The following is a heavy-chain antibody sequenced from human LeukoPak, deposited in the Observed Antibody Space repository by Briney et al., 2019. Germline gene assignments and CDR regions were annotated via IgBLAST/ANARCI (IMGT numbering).Heavy chain of an antibody. Sequence: GGSLRLSCAASGFTFSSYSMNWVRQAPGKGLEWVSYISSSSSTIYYADSVKGRVTISRDNAKNSLYLQMNSLRSEDTAVYYCARSGQQRVRDVFDIGAKGTMSTSFS. CDR1: GFTFSSYS. CDR3: ARSGQQRVRDVFDI. CDR2: ISSSSSTI. J-gene: IGHJ3*02. D-gene: IGHD6-13*01. V-gene: IGHV3-48*01.